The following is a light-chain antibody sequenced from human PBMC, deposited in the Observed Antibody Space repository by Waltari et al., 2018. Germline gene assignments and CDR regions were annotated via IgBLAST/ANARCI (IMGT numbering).Light chain of an antibody. J-gene: IGKJ2*01. V-gene: IGKV1-39*01. CDR1: QGLSIY. Sequence: DIQMTPSPSSLSASVGDRVTITCRASQGLSIYVNWYQQRPGKVPKLLIYAGSSLQSGVPSRFRRSGSWTDVTLIISSLQPEDCATYYWQQSDSTPTVGQGTKLEIK. CDR2: AGS. CDR3: QQSDSTPT.